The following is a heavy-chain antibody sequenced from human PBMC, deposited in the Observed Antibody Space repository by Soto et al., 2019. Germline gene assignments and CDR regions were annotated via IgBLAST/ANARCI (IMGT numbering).Heavy chain of an antibody. V-gene: IGHV4-39*01. CDR2: IYYSGST. CDR3: ARHPGYCSGGSCYGGFDP. CDR1: GGSISSSSYY. Sequence: SDTLSLTCTVSGGSISSSSYYWGWIRQPPGKGLEWIGSIYYSGSTYYNPSLKSRVTISVDTSKNQFSLKLSSVTAADTAVYYCARHPGYCSGGSCYGGFDPWGQGTLVTVS. D-gene: IGHD2-15*01. J-gene: IGHJ5*02.